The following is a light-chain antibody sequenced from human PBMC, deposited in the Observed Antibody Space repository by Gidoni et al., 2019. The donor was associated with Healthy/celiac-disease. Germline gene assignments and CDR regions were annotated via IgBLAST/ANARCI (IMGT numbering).Light chain of an antibody. CDR3: QQRSNSFT. Sequence: EIVLTQSPATLSLSPGERATLSCRASQSVSSYLAWYQQKPGQAPRLLIYDASNRATGIPARCSGSGSGTDFTLTISSLEPEDFAVYYCQQRSNSFTFXPXTKVDIK. CDR2: DAS. CDR1: QSVSSY. J-gene: IGKJ3*01. V-gene: IGKV3-11*01.